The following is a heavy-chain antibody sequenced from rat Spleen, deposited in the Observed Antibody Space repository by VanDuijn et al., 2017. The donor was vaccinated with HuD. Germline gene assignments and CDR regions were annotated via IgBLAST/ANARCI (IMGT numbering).Heavy chain of an antibody. CDR2: MWTGGST. D-gene: IGHD1-12*03. V-gene: IGHV2-43*01. CDR3: ARGNYYDGYYPFDY. Sequence: QVQLKESGPGLVQPSQTLSLICSVSGFSLTNYHVIWVRQPPGKGLEWMGVMWTGGSTAYNSILKARLSISRDTSKSQVFLKMNSLQIEDTATYYCARGNYYDGYYPFDYWGQGVMVTVSS. CDR1: GFSLTNYH. J-gene: IGHJ2*01.